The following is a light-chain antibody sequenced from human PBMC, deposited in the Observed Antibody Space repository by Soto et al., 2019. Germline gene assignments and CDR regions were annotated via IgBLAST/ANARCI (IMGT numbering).Light chain of an antibody. CDR3: QHYNSYSEA. CDR1: QGISTY. CDR2: AAS. V-gene: IGKV1-39*01. J-gene: IGKJ1*01. Sequence: DIQMTQSPSSLSASVGDRVTITCRASQGISTYLNWYQQRPGKAPKLLIYAASSLQSGVPSRFSGSGSGTEFTLTICSLQPDDFATYYCQHYNSYSEAFGQGTKVDIK.